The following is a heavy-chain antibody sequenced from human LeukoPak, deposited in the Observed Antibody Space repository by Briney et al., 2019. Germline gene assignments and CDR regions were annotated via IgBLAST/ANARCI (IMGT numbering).Heavy chain of an antibody. CDR3: ARERGSGSYYLNAFDI. CDR1: GGSFSGYY. V-gene: IGHV4-34*01. D-gene: IGHD3-10*01. CDR2: INHSGST. Sequence: SETLSLTCAVYGGSFSGYYWSWIRQPPGKGLEWIGEINHSGSTNYNPSLKSRVTISVDTSKNQFSLKLSSVTAADTAVYYCARERGSGSYYLNAFDIWGQGTMVTVSS. J-gene: IGHJ3*02.